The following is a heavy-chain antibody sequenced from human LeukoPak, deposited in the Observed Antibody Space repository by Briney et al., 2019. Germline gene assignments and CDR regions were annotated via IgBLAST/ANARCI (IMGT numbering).Heavy chain of an antibody. CDR2: ISSSGSPI. V-gene: IGHV3-48*03. Sequence: GSLRLSCAASGFTFSSYEMNWVRQAPGKGLEWVSYISSSGSPIYYADSVRGRLTISRDNAKNSLYLQMNSLRAEDTAVYYCARLAGGYCSGDSCYRSWGQGTLVTVSS. CDR3: ARLAGGYCSGDSCYRS. CDR1: GFTFSSYE. D-gene: IGHD2-15*01. J-gene: IGHJ4*02.